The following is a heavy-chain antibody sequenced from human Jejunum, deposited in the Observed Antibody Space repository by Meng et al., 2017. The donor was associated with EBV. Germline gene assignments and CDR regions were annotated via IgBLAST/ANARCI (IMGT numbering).Heavy chain of an antibody. Sequence: QVQLGQSGAEGKKPGASVKVSCKATGYTFTTYLLHWVRQAPGQGLEWMGIINTRGGTTTYAQGFQGRVTMSRDTSTGTVYMDLSGLTSEDTAMYYCARTFGDYDAFDYWGQGTLVTVSS. D-gene: IGHD4-17*01. CDR1: GYTFTTYL. J-gene: IGHJ4*02. V-gene: IGHV1-46*01. CDR3: ARTFGDYDAFDY. CDR2: INTRGGTT.